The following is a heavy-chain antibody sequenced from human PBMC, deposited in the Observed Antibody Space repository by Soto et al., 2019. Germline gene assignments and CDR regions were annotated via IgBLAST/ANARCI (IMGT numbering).Heavy chain of an antibody. CDR3: ARRPGDY. CDR2: IYYSGST. V-gene: IGHV4-59*08. J-gene: IGHJ4*02. CDR1: GGSISSYY. Sequence: QVQLQESGPGLVKPSETLSLTCTVSGGSISSYYWSWIRQPPGKGLEWIGYIYYSGSTNYNPSLKSRVTISVDTSKNQFSLKLSSVTAADTAVYYCARRPGDYWGQGALVTVSS.